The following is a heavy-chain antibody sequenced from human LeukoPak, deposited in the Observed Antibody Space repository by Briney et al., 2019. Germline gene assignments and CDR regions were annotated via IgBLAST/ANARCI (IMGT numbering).Heavy chain of an antibody. CDR1: GFIFRDYY. CDR3: VRHQDTAMLVDAFGI. D-gene: IGHD5-18*01. J-gene: IGHJ3*02. Sequence: KTGGSLRLSCAASGFIFRDYYMSWIRQAPGKGLEWVSYISSSSSYTNYADSVKGRFTISIDNAKNSLYLQMNSLRAEDTAVYYCVRHQDTAMLVDAFGIWGQGTMVTVSS. CDR2: ISSSSSYT. V-gene: IGHV3-11*06.